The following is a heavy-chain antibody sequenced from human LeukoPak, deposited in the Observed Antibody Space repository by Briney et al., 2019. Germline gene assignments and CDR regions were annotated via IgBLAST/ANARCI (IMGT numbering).Heavy chain of an antibody. Sequence: ASVKVSCKASGYTFTSYGISWVRQAPGQGLEWMGWISAYNGNTNYAQKLQGRVTMTTDTSTSTAYMELRNLRSDDTAVYYCARSSSWSSRHYFDYWGQGTLVTVSS. CDR3: ARSSSWSSRHYFDY. D-gene: IGHD6-19*01. CDR1: GYTFTSYG. CDR2: ISAYNGNT. J-gene: IGHJ4*02. V-gene: IGHV1-18*01.